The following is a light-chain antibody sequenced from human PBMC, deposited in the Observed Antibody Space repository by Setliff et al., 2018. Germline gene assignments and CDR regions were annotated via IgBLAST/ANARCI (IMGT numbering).Light chain of an antibody. Sequence: DIVMTQSPDSLAVSLCERATVNCKSSQSVLYSSNNKNYLAWYLQKPGQPPKMLIYWASTRESGVPDRFSGSGSGTDFTLTISSLQAEDVAVYYCQQYYSIPPNVGGVTKVDSK. V-gene: IGKV4-1*01. CDR3: QQYYSIPPN. CDR1: QSVLYSSNNKNY. J-gene: IGKJ4*01. CDR2: WAS.